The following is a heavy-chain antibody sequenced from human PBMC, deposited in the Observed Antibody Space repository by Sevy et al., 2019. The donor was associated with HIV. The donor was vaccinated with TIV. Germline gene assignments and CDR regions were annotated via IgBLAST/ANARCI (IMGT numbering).Heavy chain of an antibody. J-gene: IGHJ4*02. CDR2: LSFGCGRI. D-gene: IGHD2-8*01. CDR1: GFNFNIYS. CDR3: AREGCTRPHDH. V-gene: IGHV3-23*01. Sequence: GGSLRLSCVASGFNFNIYSMSWVRQAPGKGLEWVSTLSFGCGRINHADSVQGRFTMSRDDSKKTVYLGMNSLRAEDTAVYYCAREGCTRPHDHWGQGTLVTVSS.